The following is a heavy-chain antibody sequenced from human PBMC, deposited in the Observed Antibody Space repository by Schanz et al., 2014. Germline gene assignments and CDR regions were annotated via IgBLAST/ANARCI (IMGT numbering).Heavy chain of an antibody. Sequence: VQLLESGGGLFKPGGSLRLSCAGSGFTFADYYMTWIRQAPGKGLEWVSLIYSGGDTNYAGSVKGRFTISRDGSKNTLYLQMNSLRAEDTAVYYCARKTDSSGTGDYWGQGTLVTVSS. CDR2: IYSGGDT. CDR1: GFTFADYY. CDR3: ARKTDSSGTGDY. V-gene: IGHV3-66*01. J-gene: IGHJ4*02. D-gene: IGHD6-19*01.